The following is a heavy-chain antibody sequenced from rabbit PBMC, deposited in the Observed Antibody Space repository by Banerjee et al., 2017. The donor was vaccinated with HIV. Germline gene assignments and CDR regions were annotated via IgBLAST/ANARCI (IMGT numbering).Heavy chain of an antibody. CDR2: INTSSGNT. CDR1: GFSFSNKYV. V-gene: IGHV1S47*01. D-gene: IGHD4-1*01. J-gene: IGHJ4*01. CDR3: ARDLAGVIGWNFNL. Sequence: QEQLEESGGGLVQPEGSLTLTCTASGFSFSNKYVMCWVRQAPGKGLEWIACINTSSGNTVYASWAKGRFTISRSTSLNTVTLQMTSLTAADTATYFCARDLAGVIGWNFNLWGPGTLVTV.